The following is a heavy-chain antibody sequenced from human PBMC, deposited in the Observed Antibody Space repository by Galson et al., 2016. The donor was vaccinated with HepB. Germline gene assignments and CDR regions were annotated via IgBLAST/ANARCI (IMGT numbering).Heavy chain of an antibody. J-gene: IGHJ4*02. CDR1: GFTFDDYA. D-gene: IGHD2-2*01. CDR3: ARVSGYSSSWTSYYFDS. Sequence: SLRLSCAASGFTFDDYAMHWVRQAPGTGLEWVSSITWNSRYIAYADSVESRFTISRDNAKNSLFHQMNGLRPEDTAFYYCARVSGYSSSWTSYYFDSWGQGTLVTVSS. CDR2: ITWNSRYI. V-gene: IGHV3-9*01.